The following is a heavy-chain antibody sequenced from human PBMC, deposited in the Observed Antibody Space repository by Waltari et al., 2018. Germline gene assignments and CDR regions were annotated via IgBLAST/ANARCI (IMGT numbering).Heavy chain of an antibody. Sequence: EVQLVESGGVVVQPGGSLRLSCAASGFTFDDYAMHWVRQAPGKGLEWVSLISWDGGTIYYADSVKGRFTISRDNAKNSLYLQMNSLRAEDTAVYYCARLLGILNAFDIWGQGTMVTVSS. CDR3: ARLLGILNAFDI. V-gene: IGHV3-43D*04. J-gene: IGHJ3*02. CDR1: GFTFDDYA. D-gene: IGHD7-27*01. CDR2: ISWDGGTI.